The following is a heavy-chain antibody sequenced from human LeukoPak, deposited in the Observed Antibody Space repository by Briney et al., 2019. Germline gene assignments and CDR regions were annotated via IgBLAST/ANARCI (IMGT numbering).Heavy chain of an antibody. V-gene: IGHV4-4*02. CDR3: ARVPGRYGSGSRVYYYYYMDV. J-gene: IGHJ6*03. CDR1: GGSISSSNW. D-gene: IGHD3-10*01. Sequence: SETLSLTCAVSGGSISSSNWWSWVRQPPGKGLEWIGEIYHSGSTNYNPSLKSRVTISVDKSKNQFSLKLSSVTAADTAVYYCARVPGRYGSGSRVYYYYYMDVWGKGTTVTVSS. CDR2: IYHSGST.